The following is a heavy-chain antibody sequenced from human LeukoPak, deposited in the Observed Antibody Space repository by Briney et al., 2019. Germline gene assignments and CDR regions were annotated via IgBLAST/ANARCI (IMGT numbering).Heavy chain of an antibody. CDR1: GYTFTSYG. CDR2: ISAYNGNT. Sequence: ASVKVSCKASGYTFTSYGISWVRQAPGQGLEWMGWISAYNGNTNYAQKLQGRVTMTTDTSTSTAYMELRSLRSDDTAVYYCARVPALEYDFWSGYYPGQFDPWGQGTLVTVSS. J-gene: IGHJ5*02. V-gene: IGHV1-18*01. CDR3: ARVPALEYDFWSGYYPGQFDP. D-gene: IGHD3-3*01.